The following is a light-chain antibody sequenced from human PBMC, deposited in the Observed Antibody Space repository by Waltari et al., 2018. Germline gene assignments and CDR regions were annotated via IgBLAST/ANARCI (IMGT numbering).Light chain of an antibody. Sequence: QAVLTQPSSLSASPGASASLTCTLRSGINVGAYRLYCSQPMPGLAPQYLLRYKSDSDKGLGSGVPSRFSGSKDASANAGILLISGLQSDDEADYYCMIFHGNAWVFGGGTKLTVL. CDR3: MIFHGNAWV. J-gene: IGLJ2*01. CDR1: SGINVGAYR. CDR2: YKSDSDK. V-gene: IGLV5-45*03.